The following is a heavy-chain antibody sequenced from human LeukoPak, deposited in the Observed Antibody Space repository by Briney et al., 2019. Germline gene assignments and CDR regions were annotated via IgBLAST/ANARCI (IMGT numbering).Heavy chain of an antibody. CDR2: INPNSGGT. CDR1: GYTFTGYY. V-gene: IGHV1-2*02. Sequence: ASVKVSCKASGYTFTGYYMHWVRQAPGQGLEWMGWINPNSGGTNYAQKFQGRVTMTRDTSISTAYMELSRLRSDDTAVYYCARVSFASSDSFDCWGQGTLVTVSS. CDR3: ARVSFASSDSFDC. D-gene: IGHD6-19*01. J-gene: IGHJ4*02.